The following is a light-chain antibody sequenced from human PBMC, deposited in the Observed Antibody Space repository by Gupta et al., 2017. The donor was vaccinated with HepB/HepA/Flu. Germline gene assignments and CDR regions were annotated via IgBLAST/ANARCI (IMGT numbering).Light chain of an antibody. CDR1: QSVTKNY. Sequence: IVLTQSPGTLSLSPGERATLSCRASQSVTKNYLAWYLQKPGQAPRLLIYDASSRATGIPDRFSASGSGTDFTLTISRLEPEDFAVYYCQQYDHSPLTFGGGTKVEIK. CDR3: QQYDHSPLT. J-gene: IGKJ4*01. V-gene: IGKV3-20*01. CDR2: DAS.